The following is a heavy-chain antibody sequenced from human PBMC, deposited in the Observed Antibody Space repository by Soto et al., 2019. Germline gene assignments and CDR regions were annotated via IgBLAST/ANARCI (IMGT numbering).Heavy chain of an antibody. J-gene: IGHJ6*02. V-gene: IGHV1-18*01. CDR1: GYTFTSYG. CDR3: ARDSPAPYNMIGDRYGMDV. D-gene: IGHD3-22*01. CDR2: ISAYNGNT. Sequence: PSVKVSCKASGYTFTSYGISWVRQAPGQGLEWMGWISAYNGNTNYAQKLQGRVTMTTDTSTSTAYMELRSLRSDDTAVYYCARDSPAPYNMIGDRYGMDVWGQGTTVTV.